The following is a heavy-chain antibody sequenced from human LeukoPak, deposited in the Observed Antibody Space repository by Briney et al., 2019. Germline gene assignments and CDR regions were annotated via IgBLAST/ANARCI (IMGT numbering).Heavy chain of an antibody. CDR1: GYTFTGYY. J-gene: IGHJ4*02. Sequence: ASVKVSCKASGYTFTGYYMHWVRQAPGQGLEWMGWINPNHGDTNYAQKFQDRVSMTRDTSISTAYMELRSLRSDDTAVYYCAREWIAAAGTIDYWGQGTLVTVSS. V-gene: IGHV1-2*02. CDR2: INPNHGDT. D-gene: IGHD6-13*01. CDR3: AREWIAAAGTIDY.